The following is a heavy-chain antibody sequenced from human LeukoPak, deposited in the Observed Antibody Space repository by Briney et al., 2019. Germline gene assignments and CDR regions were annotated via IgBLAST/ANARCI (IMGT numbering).Heavy chain of an antibody. CDR1: GGSFSGYY. CDR3: ARDIVVVPAAPYFDY. D-gene: IGHD2-2*01. V-gene: IGHV4-34*01. CDR2: INHSEST. J-gene: IGHJ4*02. Sequence: SETLSLTCAVYGGSFSGYYWSWIRQPPGKGREWIGEINHSESTNYNPSLKSRVTISVDTSKNQFSLKLSSVTAADTAVYYCARDIVVVPAAPYFDYWGEGILVTASS.